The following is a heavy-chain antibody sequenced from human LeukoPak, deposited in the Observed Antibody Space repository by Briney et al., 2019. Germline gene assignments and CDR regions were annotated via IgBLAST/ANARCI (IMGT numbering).Heavy chain of an antibody. J-gene: IGHJ4*02. D-gene: IGHD2-15*01. V-gene: IGHV3-15*01. CDR1: GFTFSDAW. Sequence: SGGSLRLSCAASGFTFSDAWMSWVRQAPGKGLEWVGRIKSKTAGGATDYAAPVKGRFTFSRDNSKNTLYLQMNSLRAEDTAVYYCAKEGYCSGGSCYSPYYFDYWGQGALVTVSS. CDR3: AKEGYCSGGSCYSPYYFDY. CDR2: IKSKTAGGAT.